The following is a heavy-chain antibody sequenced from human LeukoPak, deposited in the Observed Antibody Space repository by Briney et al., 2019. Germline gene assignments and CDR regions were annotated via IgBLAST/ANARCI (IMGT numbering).Heavy chain of an antibody. D-gene: IGHD2-15*01. J-gene: IGHJ5*02. CDR3: AGEPGYCSGGSCYGGWFAP. CDR1: GGSFSGYY. V-gene: IGHV4-34*01. CDR2: INHNGGT. Sequence: SETLSLTCAVYGGSFSGYYWSWIRQPPGKGLEWVGEINHNGGTDYNPSLKSRVTISVDTSKNQLSLKLRSVTAADTAVYYCAGEPGYCSGGSCYGGWFAPWGQGTLVTVSS.